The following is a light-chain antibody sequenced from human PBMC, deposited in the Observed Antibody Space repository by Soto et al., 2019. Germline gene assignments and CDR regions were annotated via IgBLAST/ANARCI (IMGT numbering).Light chain of an antibody. CDR3: QQYGSSPWT. CDR1: QSVSSSY. Sequence: EIVLTQSPGTLSLSPGERGTLSCRASQSVSSSYLAWYQHKSGQAPRLLIYGASSRATGIPDRFSGSGFGTDFTLTISRLEPEDFAVYYCQQYGSSPWTFGQGTKVEIK. J-gene: IGKJ1*01. CDR2: GAS. V-gene: IGKV3-20*01.